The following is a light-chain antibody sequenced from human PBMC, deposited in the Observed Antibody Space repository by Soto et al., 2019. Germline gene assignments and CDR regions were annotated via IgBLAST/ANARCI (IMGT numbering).Light chain of an antibody. CDR3: AAWDDTVRSYV. CDR2: RND. Sequence: QSVLTQPSSVSGTPGQGVTISCSGSISNIGNKYVYWFQQLPGTAPKVLTNRNDQRPSGVPDRFSGSKSGTSASLAIRGLRSEDEADYYCAAWDDTVRSYVFGTGTKLTVL. CDR1: ISNIGNKY. J-gene: IGLJ1*01. V-gene: IGLV1-47*01.